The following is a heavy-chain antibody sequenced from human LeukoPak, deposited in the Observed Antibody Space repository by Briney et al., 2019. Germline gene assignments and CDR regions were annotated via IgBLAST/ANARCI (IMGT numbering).Heavy chain of an antibody. V-gene: IGHV3-21*01. CDR2: ISRGSGSI. J-gene: IGHJ2*01. Sequence: PGGSLRLSCAASGFTFSSCSMNWVRQAAGKGLEWVSSISRGSGSIYYADSMKGRFTISRDNAKNSLYLQMNSLRVEDTAVYYCARAPPYCGGDCSDWYFDLWGRGTLVTVSS. D-gene: IGHD2-21*02. CDR3: ARAPPYCGGDCSDWYFDL. CDR1: GFTFSSCS.